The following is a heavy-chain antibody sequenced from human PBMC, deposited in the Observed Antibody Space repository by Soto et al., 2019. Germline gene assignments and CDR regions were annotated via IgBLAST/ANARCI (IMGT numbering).Heavy chain of an antibody. Sequence: PWGSLRLSCAASGFTFSPYAISCCRQSPFKWLEWVSSISGSGGNTNYADSVKGRFTVSRDNSKRTLSLQMNSLTEEDTAIYYCAKGLRRLLRTQYYYGLDVWGRGTTVTVSS. V-gene: IGHV3-23*01. CDR3: AKGLRRLLRTQYYYGLDV. D-gene: IGHD3-16*01. J-gene: IGHJ6*02. CDR1: GFTFSPYA. CDR2: ISGSGGNT.